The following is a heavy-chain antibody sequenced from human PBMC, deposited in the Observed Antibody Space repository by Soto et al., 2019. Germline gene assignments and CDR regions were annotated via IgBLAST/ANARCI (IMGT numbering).Heavy chain of an antibody. CDR3: ARGPYSGSYGSDWYFDL. J-gene: IGHJ2*01. D-gene: IGHD1-26*01. CDR1: GFTFSSYW. V-gene: IGHV3-74*01. CDR2: INSDGSST. Sequence: GSLRLSCAASGFTFSSYWMHWVRQAPGKGLVWVSRINSDGSSTSYADSVKGRFTISRDNAKNTLYLQMNSLRAEDTAVYYCARGPYSGSYGSDWYFDLWGRGTLVTVSS.